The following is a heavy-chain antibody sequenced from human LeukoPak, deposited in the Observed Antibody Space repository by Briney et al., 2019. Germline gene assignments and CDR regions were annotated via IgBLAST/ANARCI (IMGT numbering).Heavy chain of an antibody. CDR3: GRAFPPLRTSSAGDL. Sequence: WGSLRLSCSASGFTFSDYDMNWVRQAPGKGLELVSSISYLSSHVYYGGSVKGRFSISRDNAKNSLYLQMNSLGAEDTAIYYCGRAFPPLRTSSAGDLWGQGILVTVSS. D-gene: IGHD3-16*01. V-gene: IGHV3-21*01. CDR2: ISYLSSHV. CDR1: GFTFSDYD. J-gene: IGHJ4*02.